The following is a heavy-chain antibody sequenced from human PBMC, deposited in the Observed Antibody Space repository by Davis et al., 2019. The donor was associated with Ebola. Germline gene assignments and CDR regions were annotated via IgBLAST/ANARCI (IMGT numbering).Heavy chain of an antibody. J-gene: IGHJ6*02. V-gene: IGHV3-53*01. CDR3: ARGDGFNGMDV. D-gene: IGHD3-10*01. Sequence: ITKDNSKSTLYLQMNSLRAEDTAVYYCARGDGFNGMDVWGQGTTVTVSS.